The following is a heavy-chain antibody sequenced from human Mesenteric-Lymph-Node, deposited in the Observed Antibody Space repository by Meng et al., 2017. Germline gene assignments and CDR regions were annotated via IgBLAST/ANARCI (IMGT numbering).Heavy chain of an antibody. Sequence: GESLKISCAASGFTFSSYAMHWVRQAPGKGLEWVAVISYDGSNKYYADSVKGRFTISRDNSKNTLYLQMNSLRAEDTAIYYCARFGYSSGWYRPEYWGQGTLVTVSS. D-gene: IGHD6-19*01. V-gene: IGHV3-30*04. CDR3: ARFGYSSGWYRPEY. J-gene: IGHJ4*02. CDR1: GFTFSSYA. CDR2: ISYDGSNK.